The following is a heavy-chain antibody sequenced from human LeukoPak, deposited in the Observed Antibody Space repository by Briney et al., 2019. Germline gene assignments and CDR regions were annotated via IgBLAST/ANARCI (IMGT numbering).Heavy chain of an antibody. CDR1: GFSFSNYA. Sequence: GGSLRLACAASGFSFSNYAMNWVRQAPGKGLEWVSTSGTGGNTYYTDSVKGRFGISRDNSKNTLYLQMNSLRAEDTAIYYCAKSYLQIVTLTALYFDSWGQGALVTVSS. D-gene: IGHD2-21*02. V-gene: IGHV3-23*01. CDR3: AKSYLQIVTLTALYFDS. CDR2: SGTGGNT. J-gene: IGHJ4*02.